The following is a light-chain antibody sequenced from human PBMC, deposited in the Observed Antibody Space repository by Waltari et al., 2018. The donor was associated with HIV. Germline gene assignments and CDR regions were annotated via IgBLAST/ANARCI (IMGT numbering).Light chain of an antibody. V-gene: IGLV4-69*01. Sequence: QLVLTQSPSASASLGASVKLTCTLSSGHSSYAIAWHQQPPEKGPRYLMKLNSDGSHSKGDGIPDRFSGSSSGAERYLTISSLQSEDEADYYCQTWGTGPNWVFGGGTKLTVL. CDR1: SGHSSYA. J-gene: IGLJ3*02. CDR2: LNSDGSH. CDR3: QTWGTGPNWV.